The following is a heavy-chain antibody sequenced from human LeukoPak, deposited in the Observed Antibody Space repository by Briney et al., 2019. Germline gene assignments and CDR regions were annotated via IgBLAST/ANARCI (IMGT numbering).Heavy chain of an antibody. CDR1: GGSISGYY. D-gene: IGHD3-16*01. CDR2: IYYTGTT. CDR3: ARVVGGVGLDY. J-gene: IGHJ4*02. Sequence: PSETLSLTCTVSGGSISGYYWTWIRQPPGEALEYIGCIYYTGTTNYNPSHNSRVTISVDTSKNQFALKLSSVTAADTAVYYCARVVGGVGLDYWGQGTLVTVSS. V-gene: IGHV4-59*01.